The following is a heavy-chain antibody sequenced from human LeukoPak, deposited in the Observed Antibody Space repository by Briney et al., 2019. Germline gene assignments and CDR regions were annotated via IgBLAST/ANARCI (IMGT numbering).Heavy chain of an antibody. CDR1: GFTFSSYA. D-gene: IGHD4-17*01. V-gene: IGHV3-66*01. J-gene: IGHJ4*02. CDR3: ARVDYGDYGFDY. CDR2: IYSGGST. Sequence: TGGSLRLSCAASGFTFSSYAMHWVRQAPGKGLEWVSVIYSGGSTYYADSVKGRFTISRDNSKNTLYLQMNSLRAEDTAVYYCARVDYGDYGFDYWGQGTLVTVSS.